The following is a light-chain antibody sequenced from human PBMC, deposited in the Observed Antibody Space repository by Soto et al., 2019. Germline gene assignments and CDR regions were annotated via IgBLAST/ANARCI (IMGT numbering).Light chain of an antibody. CDR1: QSISSY. CDR3: QQYESLLLT. CDR2: AAS. V-gene: IGKV1-39*01. J-gene: IGKJ5*01. Sequence: DIQMTQSPSSLSASVGDRVTITCRASQSISSYLNWYQQKPGKAPKLLIYAASSLQSGVPSRFSGSGSGTDFALTISSLQPEDFATYYCQQYESLLLTFGQGTRLEIK.